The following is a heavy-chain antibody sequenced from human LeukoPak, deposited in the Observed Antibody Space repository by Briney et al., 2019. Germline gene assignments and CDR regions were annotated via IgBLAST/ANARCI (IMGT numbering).Heavy chain of an antibody. J-gene: IGHJ4*02. Sequence: GRSLRLSCAASGFTFSSYGMHWVRQAPGKGLEWVAVISYDGSNKYYADSVKGRFTISRDNSKNTLYLQMNSLRAEDTAVYYCARFRDYVDYWGQGTLVTVSS. CDR3: ARFRDYVDY. CDR1: GFTFSSYG. V-gene: IGHV3-30*19. CDR2: ISYDGSNK.